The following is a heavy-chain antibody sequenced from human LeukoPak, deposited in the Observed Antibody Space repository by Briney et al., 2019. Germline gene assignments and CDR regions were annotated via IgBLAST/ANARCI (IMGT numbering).Heavy chain of an antibody. J-gene: IGHJ4*02. Sequence: PGASLRLSCAASGFTFSNSRMHWVRQAPGMGLVWVSRVNSDGSNTIYADSVKGRFTISRDNSKSTLYLQMSSLRAEDTAVYLCVKDLRSDFMGVLSRYLSYWGQGTLVTVSS. D-gene: IGHD2/OR15-2a*01. CDR3: VKDLRSDFMGVLSRYLSY. CDR2: VNSDGSNT. CDR1: GFTFSNSR. V-gene: IGHV3-74*01.